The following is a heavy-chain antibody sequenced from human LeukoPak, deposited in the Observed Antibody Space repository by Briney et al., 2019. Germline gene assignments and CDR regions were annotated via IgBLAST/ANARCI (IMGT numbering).Heavy chain of an antibody. CDR2: IYYSGST. Sequence: SETLSLTCTVSGGSISSSSYYWGWIRQPPGKGLEWIGSIYYSGSTYYNPSLKSRVTISVDTSKNQFSLKLSSVTAADTAVYYCARERKQLVRGTQSDYWGQGTLVTVSS. V-gene: IGHV4-39*02. CDR1: GGSISSSSYY. D-gene: IGHD6-13*01. J-gene: IGHJ4*02. CDR3: ARERKQLVRGTQSDY.